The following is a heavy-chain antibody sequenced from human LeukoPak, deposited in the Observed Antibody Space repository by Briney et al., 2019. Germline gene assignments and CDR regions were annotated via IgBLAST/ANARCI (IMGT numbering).Heavy chain of an antibody. CDR3: ARHTTSGSYSQHFDY. J-gene: IGHJ4*02. Sequence: SETLSLTCTVSGGSISSSSYYWGWIRQPPGKGLEWIGSIYYSGSTYYNPSLKSRVTISVDTSKNQFSLKLSSVTAVDTAVYYCARHTTSGSYSQHFDYWGQGTLVTVSS. D-gene: IGHD1-26*01. CDR1: GGSISSSSYY. V-gene: IGHV4-39*01. CDR2: IYYSGST.